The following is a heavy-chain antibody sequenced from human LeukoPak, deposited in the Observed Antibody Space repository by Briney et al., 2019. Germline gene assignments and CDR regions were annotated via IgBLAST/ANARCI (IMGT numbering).Heavy chain of an antibody. CDR3: ARSDYDYDAFDI. CDR2: ISSSSSYI. J-gene: IGHJ3*02. V-gene: IGHV3-21*01. Sequence: GGSLRLSCAASGFTFSSYSMNWGRQAPGKGLEWVSSISSSSSYIYYADSVKGRFTISRDNAKNSLYLQMNSLRAEDTAVYYCARSDYDYDAFDIWGQGTMVTVSS. CDR1: GFTFSSYS. D-gene: IGHD4-17*01.